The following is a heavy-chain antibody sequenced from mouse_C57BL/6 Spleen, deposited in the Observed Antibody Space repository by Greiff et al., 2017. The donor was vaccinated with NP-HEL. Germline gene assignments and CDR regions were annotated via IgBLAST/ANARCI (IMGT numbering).Heavy chain of an antibody. V-gene: IGHV1-63*01. D-gene: IGHD3-1*01. CDR3: ARGGYEDAMDY. Sequence: LLESGAELVRPGTSVKMSCKASGYTFTNYWIGWAKQRPGHGLEWIGDIYPGGGYTNYNEKFKGKATLTADKSSSTAYMQFSSLTSEDSAIYYCARGGYEDAMDYWGQGTSVTVSS. J-gene: IGHJ4*01. CDR2: IYPGGGYT. CDR1: GYTFTNYW.